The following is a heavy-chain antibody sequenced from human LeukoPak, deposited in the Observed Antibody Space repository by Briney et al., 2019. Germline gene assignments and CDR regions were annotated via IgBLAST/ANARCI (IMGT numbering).Heavy chain of an antibody. D-gene: IGHD5-18*01. Sequence: PSETLSLTCAVYGGSFSNYYWSWIRQPPGKGLEWIGDINHSGSTNYNSSLKSRVTVSIDTSKTQISLNVTSVTAADTAVYYCAKIYSYGPNGDYWGQGTLVTVSS. CDR1: GGSFSNYY. CDR2: INHSGST. V-gene: IGHV4-34*01. J-gene: IGHJ4*02. CDR3: AKIYSYGPNGDY.